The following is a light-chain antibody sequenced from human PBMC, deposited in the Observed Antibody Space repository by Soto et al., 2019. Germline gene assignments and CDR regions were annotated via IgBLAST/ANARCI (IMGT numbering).Light chain of an antibody. CDR3: LQHYSYSWT. Sequence: DIQMTQSPSSLSASVGDRVTITCRASQAIGNFLGWYQQKPGKAPKRLIYAASSLQSGVPSRFSGSGSGTEFTLTISSLQPEDFATYYCLQHYSYSWTFGQGTTVDIK. CDR2: AAS. V-gene: IGKV1-17*01. J-gene: IGKJ1*01. CDR1: QAIGNF.